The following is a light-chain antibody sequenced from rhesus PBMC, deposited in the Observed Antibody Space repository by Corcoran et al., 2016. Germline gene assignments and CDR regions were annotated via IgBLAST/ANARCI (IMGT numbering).Light chain of an antibody. CDR2: FAA. Sequence: DIQMTQSPSSLSASVGDTVTITCRASQGISHYLAWYQQRPGKAPRPLIYFAANLESGVPSRFSVSGSGSDFTLTISSLQPEDFATYYCQQHNNYPWTFGQGTEVEIK. CDR1: QGISHY. CDR3: QQHNNYPWT. J-gene: IGKJ1*01. V-gene: IGKV1S14*01.